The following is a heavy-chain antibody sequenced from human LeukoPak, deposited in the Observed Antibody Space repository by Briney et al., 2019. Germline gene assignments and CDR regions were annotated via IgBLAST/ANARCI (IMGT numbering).Heavy chain of an antibody. D-gene: IGHD2-15*01. CDR1: GFTFSSYG. Sequence: GGSLRLSCAASGFTFSSYGMNWVRQAPGKGLEWDSVISDAGGSTNYAGSVKGRFTTSRDNSKNTLYLQMNNLKVEDTAVYYCAKGRCSGVGCDSFHSWGQGALVTGSS. J-gene: IGHJ4*02. V-gene: IGHV3-23*01. CDR3: AKGRCSGVGCDSFHS. CDR2: ISDAGGST.